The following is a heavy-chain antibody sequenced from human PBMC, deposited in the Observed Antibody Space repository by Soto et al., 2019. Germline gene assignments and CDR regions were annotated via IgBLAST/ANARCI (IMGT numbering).Heavy chain of an antibody. CDR2: IIPMVGIA. D-gene: IGHD4-17*01. J-gene: IGHJ4*02. Sequence: QVQLVQSGAEVKKPGSSVKVSCKASGGTSSSESISWLRQAPGQGLEWMGRIIPMVGIAKYAQKFQGRVTITADRSSHTAYMELSSLRSDDTAVYFCARGTPVPTYFFDSWGQGTLLAVSS. CDR3: ARGTPVPTYFFDS. V-gene: IGHV1-69*02. CDR1: GGTSSSES.